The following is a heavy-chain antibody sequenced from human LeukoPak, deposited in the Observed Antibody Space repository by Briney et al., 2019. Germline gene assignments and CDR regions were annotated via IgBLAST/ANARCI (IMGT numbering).Heavy chain of an antibody. CDR2: INHSGST. J-gene: IGHJ4*02. Sequence: SETLSLTCTVSGDSISSYYWSWIRQPPGKGLEWIGEINHSGSTNYNPSLKSRVTISVDTSKNQFSLKLSSVTAADTAVYYCARLNGGGDSYDYVWGSYRYTDDDDYWGQGTLVTVSS. CDR1: GDSISSYY. CDR3: ARLNGGGDSYDYVWGSYRYTDDDDY. D-gene: IGHD3-16*02. V-gene: IGHV4-34*01.